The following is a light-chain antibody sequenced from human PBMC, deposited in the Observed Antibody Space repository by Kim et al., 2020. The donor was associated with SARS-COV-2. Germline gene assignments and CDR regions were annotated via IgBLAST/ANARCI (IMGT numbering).Light chain of an antibody. CDR2: GNN. V-gene: IGLV1-40*01. J-gene: IGLJ2*01. CDR3: QSYDSRLTTI. CDR1: VSNSGAGYD. Sequence: GQRVPISCTGSVSNSGAGYDVPWYQHLPGAAPNLLIYGNNNRPPGGPDRFAGSRSGTSAALAITGLEAEDEADYYCQSYDSRLTTIFGGGTQLTVL.